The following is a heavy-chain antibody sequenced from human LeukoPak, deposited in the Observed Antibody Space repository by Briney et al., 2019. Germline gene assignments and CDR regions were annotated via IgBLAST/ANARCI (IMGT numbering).Heavy chain of an antibody. Sequence: ASVKVSCRASGYTFTSYGINWVRHAPGQGLEWMGWISAYNGNTNYAQKLQGRVTMTTDTSTSTAYMELRSLRSDDTAVYYCARWGLVVNAFAIWGQGTMVTVS. D-gene: IGHD3-22*01. J-gene: IGHJ3*02. V-gene: IGHV1-18*01. CDR2: ISAYNGNT. CDR1: GYTFTSYG. CDR3: ARWGLVVNAFAI.